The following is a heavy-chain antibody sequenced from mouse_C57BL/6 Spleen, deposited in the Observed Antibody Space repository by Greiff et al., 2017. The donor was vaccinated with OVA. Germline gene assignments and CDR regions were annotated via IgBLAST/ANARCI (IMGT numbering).Heavy chain of an antibody. V-gene: IGHV1-18*01. CDR1: GYTFTDYN. CDR3: ARSKGLLRQEYYFDY. J-gene: IGHJ2*01. Sequence: VQLQQSGPELVKPGASVKIPCKASGYTFTDYNMDWVKQSHGKSLEWIGDINPNNGGTIYNQKFKGKATLTVDKSSSTAYMELRSLTSEDTAVYYCARSKGLLRQEYYFDYWGQGTTLTVSS. CDR2: INPNNGGT. D-gene: IGHD1-1*01.